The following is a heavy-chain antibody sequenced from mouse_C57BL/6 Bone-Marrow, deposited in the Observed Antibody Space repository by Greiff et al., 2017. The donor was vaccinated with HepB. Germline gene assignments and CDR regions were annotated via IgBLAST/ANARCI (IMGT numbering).Heavy chain of an antibody. D-gene: IGHD2-12*01. CDR1: GYTFTSYW. Sequence: QVQLQQPGAELVKPGASVKLSCKASGYTFTSYWMQWVKQRPGQGLEWIGEIDPSDSYTNYHQRFKGNATLTVDTASSTAYMQRSSLTSEDSAVNYGASYRRWYFDVWGTGTTVTASS. CDR3: ASYRRWYFDV. CDR2: IDPSDSYT. J-gene: IGHJ1*03. V-gene: IGHV1-50*01.